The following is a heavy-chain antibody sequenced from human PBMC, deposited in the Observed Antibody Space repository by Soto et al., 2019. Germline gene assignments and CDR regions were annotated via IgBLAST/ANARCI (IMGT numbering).Heavy chain of an antibody. CDR3: ARHGITIFGVVILPHGMDV. D-gene: IGHD3-3*01. V-gene: IGHV5-51*01. J-gene: IGHJ6*02. Sequence: GESLKISCKGSGYSFTSYWIGWVRQMPGKGLEWMGIIYPGDSDTRYSPSFQGQVTISADKSISTAYLQWSSLKASDTAMYYCARHGITIFGVVILPHGMDVSCQGPTLTVS. CDR1: GYSFTSYW. CDR2: IYPGDSDT.